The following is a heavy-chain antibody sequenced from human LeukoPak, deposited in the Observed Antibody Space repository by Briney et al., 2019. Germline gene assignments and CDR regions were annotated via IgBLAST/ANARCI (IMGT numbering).Heavy chain of an antibody. CDR1: GFTFSSYS. D-gene: IGHD3-22*01. V-gene: IGHV3-48*01. Sequence: GGSLRLSCAASGFTFSSYSMNWVRQAPGKGLEWVSYISSSSSTIYYADSVKGRFTISRDNAKNSLYLQMNSLRAEDTAVYYCAREGYYYDSSGYYVYFDYWGQGTLVTVSS. CDR2: ISSSSSTI. J-gene: IGHJ4*02. CDR3: AREGYYYDSSGYYVYFDY.